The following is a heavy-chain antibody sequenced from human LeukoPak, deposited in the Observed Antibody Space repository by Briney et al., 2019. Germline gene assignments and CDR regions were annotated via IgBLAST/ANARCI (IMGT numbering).Heavy chain of an antibody. CDR1: GGSISSYY. V-gene: IGHV4-59*07. CDR2: IYYSGST. CDR3: ARTNGGGSFYYYSYMDV. J-gene: IGHJ6*03. D-gene: IGHD2-8*01. Sequence: SDILSLTCTVSGGSISSYYWSWIRQPPGKGLEWIGYIYYSGSTNYNPSLKSRVTISVDTSKNQFSLKLSSVTAADTAVYYCARTNGGGSFYYYSYMDVWGKGTTVTVSS.